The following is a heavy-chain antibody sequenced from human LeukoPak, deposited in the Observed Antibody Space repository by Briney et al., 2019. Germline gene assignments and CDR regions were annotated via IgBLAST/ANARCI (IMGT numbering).Heavy chain of an antibody. CDR3: ARDPIAVAGRGDDNWFDP. CDR1: GGTFISYA. Sequence: GASVTVSCTASGGTFISYAISWVRQAPGQGLEWVGGIIPIFGTANYAQKFQGRVTITADESTSTAYMELSSLRSEDTAVYYCARDPIAVAGRGDDNWFDPWGQGTLVTVSS. V-gene: IGHV1-69*13. J-gene: IGHJ5*02. D-gene: IGHD6-19*01. CDR2: IIPIFGTA.